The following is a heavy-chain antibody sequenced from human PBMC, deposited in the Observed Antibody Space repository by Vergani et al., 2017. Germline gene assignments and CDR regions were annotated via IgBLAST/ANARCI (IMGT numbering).Heavy chain of an antibody. D-gene: IGHD1-14*01. V-gene: IGHV4-39*07. CDR1: GGSISSSSYY. J-gene: IGHJ4*02. CDR2: SYYSGST. CDR3: ARWRRSRNQGFDY. Sequence: QVQLQESGPGLVKPSETLSLTCTVSGGSISSSSYYWGWIRQPPGKGLEWIGSSYYSGSTYYNPSLKSRGTISVDTSKNQFSLKLSSVTAADTAVYYCARWRRSRNQGFDYWGQGTLVTVSS.